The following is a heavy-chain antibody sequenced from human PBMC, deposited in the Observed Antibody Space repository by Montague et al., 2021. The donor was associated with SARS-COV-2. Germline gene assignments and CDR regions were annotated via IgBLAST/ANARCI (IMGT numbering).Heavy chain of an antibody. V-gene: IGHV4-59*01. D-gene: IGHD5-24*01. CDR2: IYYGGST. J-gene: IGHJ4*02. CDR1: GGSISSYY. Sequence: SETLSLTCTVSGGSISSYYWSWIRQPPGKGLEWIGYIYYGGSTNCNPSLKSRVTISVDTSKNQFSLKLSSVTAADTAVYYCARVFPRWLQFDPYFDYWGQGTLVTVSS. CDR3: ARVFPRWLQFDPYFDY.